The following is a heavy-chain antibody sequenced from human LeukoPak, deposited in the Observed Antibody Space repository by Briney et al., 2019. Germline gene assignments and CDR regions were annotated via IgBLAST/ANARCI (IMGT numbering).Heavy chain of an antibody. CDR1: GDSISSRSDF. CDR3: ARSLGADWFDP. V-gene: IGHV4-39*01. Sequence: SETLSLTCSVSGDSISSRSDFWGWIRQPPGKGLEWIGSVYYSGSTYYSPSLKSRVTVSVDTSKNQFSLKLSSVTAADTAVYYCARSLGADWFDPWGQGTLVTVSS. J-gene: IGHJ5*02. D-gene: IGHD3-10*01. CDR2: VYYSGST.